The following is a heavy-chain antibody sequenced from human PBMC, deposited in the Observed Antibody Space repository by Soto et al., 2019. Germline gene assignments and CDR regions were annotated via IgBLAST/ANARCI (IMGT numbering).Heavy chain of an antibody. CDR3: ARDISGSYTTFDY. Sequence: PSETLSLTCTVSGGSISSSSYYWGWIRQPPGKGLEWVSSISSSSSYIYYADSVKGRFTISRDNAKNSLYLQMNSLRAEDTAVYYCARDISGSYTTFDYWGQGTLVTVSS. V-gene: IGHV3-21*01. J-gene: IGHJ4*02. CDR2: ISSSSSYI. CDR1: GGSISSSS. D-gene: IGHD3-10*01.